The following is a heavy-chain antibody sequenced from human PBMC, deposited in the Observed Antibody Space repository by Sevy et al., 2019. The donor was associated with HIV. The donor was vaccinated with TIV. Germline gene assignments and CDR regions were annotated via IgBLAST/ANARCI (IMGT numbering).Heavy chain of an antibody. Sequence: GGSLRLSCAASGFSYSSYGMHWVRQAPGKGLEWVAYIQYDGSNKDYADSVKGRFTISRDNSKNTLDLQTNSLRAEDTAVYYCARETAISYDYWGQGTLVTVSS. CDR1: GFSYSSYG. CDR3: ARETAISYDY. D-gene: IGHD2-2*02. V-gene: IGHV3-30*02. CDR2: IQYDGSNK. J-gene: IGHJ4*02.